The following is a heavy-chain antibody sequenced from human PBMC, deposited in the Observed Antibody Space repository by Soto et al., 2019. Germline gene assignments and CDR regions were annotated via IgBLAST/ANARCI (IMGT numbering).Heavy chain of an antibody. CDR3: ARARGYSYGQVDS. J-gene: IGHJ4*02. CDR1: GYTFTSYA. D-gene: IGHD5-18*01. V-gene: IGHV1-3*04. CDR2: INTGNGDT. Sequence: ASVKVSCKASGYTFTSYAMHWVRQAPGQRLEWMGWINTGNGDTKYSQKFQGRVTITRDTSASTAYMDLSSLRSEDTAVYYCARARGYSYGQVDSWGQGTLVTVSS.